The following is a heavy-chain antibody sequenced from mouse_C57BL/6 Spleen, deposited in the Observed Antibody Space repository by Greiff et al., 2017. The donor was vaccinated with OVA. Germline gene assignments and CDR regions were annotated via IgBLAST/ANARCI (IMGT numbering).Heavy chain of an antibody. J-gene: IGHJ4*01. CDR3: AGSSGSTMDY. CDR1: GYAFTNYL. CDR2: INPGSGGT. V-gene: IGHV1-54*01. D-gene: IGHD3-2*02. Sequence: QVQLQQSGAELVRPGTSVKVSCKASGYAFTNYLIEWVKQRPGQGLEWIGVINPGSGGTNYTEKFKGKATMTADKSSSTAYMQLSSLTSEDAAVYFWAGSSGSTMDYWGQGTSVTVSS.